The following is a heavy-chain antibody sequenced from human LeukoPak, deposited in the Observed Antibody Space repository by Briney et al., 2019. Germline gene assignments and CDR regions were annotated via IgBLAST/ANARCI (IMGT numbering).Heavy chain of an antibody. CDR1: GFNFDDYA. J-gene: IGHJ5*02. V-gene: IGHV3-9*01. Sequence: GGSLRLSCAASGFNFDDYAMHWVRQPPGKGLEWVSGISWNSANIGYADSVKGRFTISRDNAKNSLYLQMNSLRDEDSAFYYCATAAGRSLSRNYFAPWGQGTLVTVSS. D-gene: IGHD5-24*01. CDR2: ISWNSANI. CDR3: ATAAGRSLSRNYFAP.